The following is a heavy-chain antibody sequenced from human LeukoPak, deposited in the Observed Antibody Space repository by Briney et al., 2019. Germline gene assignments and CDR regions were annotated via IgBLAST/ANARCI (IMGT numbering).Heavy chain of an antibody. CDR3: AKDRPYYDILTGYAYDAFDI. CDR2: ISGSGGST. D-gene: IGHD3-9*01. CDR1: GFTFSSYA. Sequence: PGGSLRLSCAASGFTFSSYAMSWVRQAPGKGLEWVSAISGSGGSTYYADSVKGRFTISRDNSKNTLYLQMNSLRAEDTAVYYCAKDRPYYDILTGYAYDAFDIWGQGTVVTVSS. J-gene: IGHJ3*02. V-gene: IGHV3-23*01.